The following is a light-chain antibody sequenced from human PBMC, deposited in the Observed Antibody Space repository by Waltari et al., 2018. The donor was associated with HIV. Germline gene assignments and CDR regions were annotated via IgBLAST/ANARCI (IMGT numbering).Light chain of an antibody. J-gene: IGKJ1*01. CDR1: QSIGSW. V-gene: IGKV1-5*03. CDR3: QEYNTYSET. CDR2: EAS. Sequence: DIQMTQSPSTLSASAGDRVTITFRASQSIGSWLAWYQQKPGKAPTLLISEASTLQTGVPSRFSGSGSGTEFTLTISSLHPDDFATYYCQEYNTYSETFGQGTKVEIK.